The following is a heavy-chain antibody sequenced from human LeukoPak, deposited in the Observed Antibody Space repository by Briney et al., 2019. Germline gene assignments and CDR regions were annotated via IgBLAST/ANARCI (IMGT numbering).Heavy chain of an antibody. Sequence: GGSLGLSCAASGFSFNSDWMDWVRQAPGKGLEWVANIKHDESEKNYLDSVKGRFTISRDNAQNSLYLQMNGLRVEDTAVYYCTRRLDDWGQGTLVTVSS. V-gene: IGHV3-7*01. CDR1: GFSFNSDW. CDR3: TRRLDD. CDR2: IKHDESEK. D-gene: IGHD3-16*01. J-gene: IGHJ4*02.